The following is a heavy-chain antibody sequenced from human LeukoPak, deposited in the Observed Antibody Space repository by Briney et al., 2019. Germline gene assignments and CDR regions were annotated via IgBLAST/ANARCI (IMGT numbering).Heavy chain of an antibody. D-gene: IGHD3-10*01. CDR2: ISSSSSYI. Sequence: KPGGSLRLSCAASGFTFSSYSMNWVRQAPGKGLEWVSSISSSSSYIYYADSVKGRFTISRDNAKNSLYLQMNSLRAEDTAVYYCARDGPPMVRGVTVWDYWGQGTLVTVSS. CDR1: GFTFSSYS. J-gene: IGHJ4*02. V-gene: IGHV3-21*01. CDR3: ARDGPPMVRGVTVWDY.